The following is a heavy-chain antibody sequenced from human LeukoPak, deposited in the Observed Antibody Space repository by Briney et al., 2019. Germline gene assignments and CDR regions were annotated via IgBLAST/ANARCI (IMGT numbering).Heavy chain of an antibody. CDR2: IYYSGST. V-gene: IGHV4-59*01. Sequence: SETLSLTCTVSGGSISSYYWSWIRQPPGKGLEWIGYIYYSGSTNYNPSLKSRVTISVDTSKNQSSLKLSSVTAADTAVYYCARDPAGYYDSSGYYYAGRYFDYWGQGTLVTVSS. CDR1: GGSISSYY. J-gene: IGHJ4*02. D-gene: IGHD3-22*01. CDR3: ARDPAGYYDSSGYYYAGRYFDY.